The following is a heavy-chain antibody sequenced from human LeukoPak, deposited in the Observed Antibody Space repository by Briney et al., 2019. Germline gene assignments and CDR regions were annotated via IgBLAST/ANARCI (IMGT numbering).Heavy chain of an antibody. CDR3: ARERGDYYGSEYYFDY. J-gene: IGHJ4*02. CDR1: GYTFTGYY. Sequence: ASVKVSCEASGYTFTGYYMHWVRQAPGQGLEWMGRINPNSGGTNYAQKFQGRVTMTRDTSISTAYMELSRLRSDDTAVYYCARERGDYYGSEYYFDYWGQGTLVTVSS. CDR2: INPNSGGT. D-gene: IGHD3-10*01. V-gene: IGHV1-2*06.